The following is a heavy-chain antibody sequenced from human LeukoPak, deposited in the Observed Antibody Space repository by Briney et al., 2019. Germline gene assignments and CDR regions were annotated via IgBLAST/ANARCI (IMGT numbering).Heavy chain of an antibody. J-gene: IGHJ4*02. V-gene: IGHV3-30*18. D-gene: IGHD2-2*01. Sequence: PEGSLRLSCAASGFTFSSYGMHWVRQAPGKGLEWVAVISYDGSNKYYADSVKGRFTISRDNSKNTLYLQMNSLRAEDTAVYYCAKGHVPLFDYWGQGTLVTVSS. CDR3: AKGHVPLFDY. CDR1: GFTFSSYG. CDR2: ISYDGSNK.